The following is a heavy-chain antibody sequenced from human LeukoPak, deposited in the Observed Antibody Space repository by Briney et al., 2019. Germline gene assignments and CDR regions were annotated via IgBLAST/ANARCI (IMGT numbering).Heavy chain of an antibody. D-gene: IGHD3-10*01. CDR1: GGSISSGGYY. CDR2: IYYSGST. CDR3: ARERMYGSGTDDAFDI. V-gene: IGHV4-31*03. J-gene: IGHJ3*02. Sequence: PSETLSLTCTVSGGSISSGGYYWSWIRQHPGKGLEWIGYIYYSGSTYYNPSLKSRVTISVDTSKNQFSLKLSSVTAADTAVYYCARERMYGSGTDDAFDIWGQGTMVTVSS.